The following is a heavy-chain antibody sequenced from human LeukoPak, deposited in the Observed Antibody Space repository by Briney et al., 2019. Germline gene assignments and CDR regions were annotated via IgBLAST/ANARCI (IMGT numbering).Heavy chain of an antibody. D-gene: IGHD6-13*01. V-gene: IGHV1-2*02. CDR1: GYTFTGYY. CDR3: AREGAAAGGWDWFDP. J-gene: IGHJ5*02. Sequence: ASVKVSCKASGYTFTGYYMHWVRQAPGQGLEWMGWINPNSGGTNYAQKFQGRVTMTRDTSISTAYMELSRLRSDDTAVYYCAREGAAAGGWDWFDPWGQGTLVTDSS. CDR2: INPNSGGT.